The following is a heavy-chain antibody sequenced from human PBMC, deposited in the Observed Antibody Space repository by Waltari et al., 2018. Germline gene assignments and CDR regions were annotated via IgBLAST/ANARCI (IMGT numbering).Heavy chain of an antibody. CDR3: ARAVYCSSTSCFMYYFDY. CDR2: ISSDSNHK. CDR1: GFTFSSYN. Sequence: EVQLVESGGGLVEPGGSLRLSCADSGFTFSSYNMNWVRQAPGKGLEWVSAISSDSNHKYYADSVKGRFTISRDNAKNSLYLQMNSLRAEDTAVYYCARAVYCSSTSCFMYYFDYWGQGTLVTVSS. J-gene: IGHJ4*02. V-gene: IGHV3-21*01. D-gene: IGHD2-2*01.